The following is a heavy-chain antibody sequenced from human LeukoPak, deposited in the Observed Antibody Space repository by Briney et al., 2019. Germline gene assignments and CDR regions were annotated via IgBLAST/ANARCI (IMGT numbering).Heavy chain of an antibody. CDR3: ARDPYSSSWSYGMDV. CDR2: ISSSGSSA. D-gene: IGHD6-13*01. V-gene: IGHV3-48*03. Sequence: PGGSLRLSCAASGFSFSDYEINWVRQAPGKALEWVAYISSSGSSAYYADSVKGRFTISRDNAKSSLYLQMSGLRAEDTAVYYCARDPYSSSWSYGMDVWGQGTTVTVSS. J-gene: IGHJ6*02. CDR1: GFSFSDYE.